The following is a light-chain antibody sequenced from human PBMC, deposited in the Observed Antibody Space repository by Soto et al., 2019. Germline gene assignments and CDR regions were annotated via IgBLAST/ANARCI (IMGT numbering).Light chain of an antibody. Sequence: EIVLTQSPGTLSLSPGERATLSCRASQSINNRYLAWYQQKPGQAPRLLIYAASSRATGIPDRFSGSGSGKDFTLTISRLEPEDFAVYYCLQFGSSPGFTFGPGTKVDIK. CDR2: AAS. CDR1: QSINNRY. CDR3: LQFGSSPGFT. J-gene: IGKJ3*01. V-gene: IGKV3-20*01.